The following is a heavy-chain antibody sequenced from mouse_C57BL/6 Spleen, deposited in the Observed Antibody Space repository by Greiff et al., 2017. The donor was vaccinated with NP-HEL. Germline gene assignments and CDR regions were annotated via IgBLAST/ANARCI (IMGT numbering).Heavy chain of an antibody. Sequence: ASGYTFTSYWMHWVKQRPGQGLEWIGNINPSNGGTNYNEKFKSKATLTVDKSSSTAYMQLSSLTSEDSAVYYCAIPYYYGSSRFDYWGQGTTLTVSS. J-gene: IGHJ2*01. CDR1: GYTFTSYW. V-gene: IGHV1-53*01. D-gene: IGHD1-1*01. CDR3: AIPYYYGSSRFDY. CDR2: INPSNGGT.